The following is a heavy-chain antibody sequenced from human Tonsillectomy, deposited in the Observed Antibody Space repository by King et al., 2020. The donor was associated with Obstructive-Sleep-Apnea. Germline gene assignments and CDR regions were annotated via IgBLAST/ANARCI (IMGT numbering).Heavy chain of an antibody. Sequence: VQLVESRGGVVQPGGSLRLSCAASGFSFTYYAMHWVRQAPGKGLEWGTFIGYDGSNKYYADSVKGRFTISRDNSKNTLYLQMNNLRAEDTAVYYCAKDKDSIAYWGQGTLVTVSS. CDR1: GFSFTYYA. D-gene: IGHD6-13*01. V-gene: IGHV3-30*02. CDR3: AKDKDSIAY. J-gene: IGHJ4*02. CDR2: IGYDGSNK.